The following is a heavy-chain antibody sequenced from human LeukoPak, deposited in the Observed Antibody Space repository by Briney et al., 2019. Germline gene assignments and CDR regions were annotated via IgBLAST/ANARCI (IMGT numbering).Heavy chain of an antibody. V-gene: IGHV3-21*01. D-gene: IGHD3-10*01. CDR3: ARGGVYYYGSRETDY. CDR1: GFTFSSYS. Sequence: GGSLRLSCAASGFTFSSYSMNWVRQAPGKGLEWVSPISSSSSYIYYADSVKGRFAISRDNAKNSLYLQMNSLRAEDTAVYYCARGGVYYYGSRETDYWGQGTLVTVSS. J-gene: IGHJ4*02. CDR2: ISSSSSYI.